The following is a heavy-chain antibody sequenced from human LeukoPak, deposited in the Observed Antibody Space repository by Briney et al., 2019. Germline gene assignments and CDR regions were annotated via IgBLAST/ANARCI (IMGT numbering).Heavy chain of an antibody. J-gene: IGHJ6*02. Sequence: ASVKVSCKASGYTFTSYDINWVRQATGQGLEWMGWMNPNSGNTGYAQKFQGRVTMTRNTSISTAYMELSSLRSEDTAVYYCARVTMVRSAFHYYYGMDVWGQGTTVTVSS. CDR1: GYTFTSYD. D-gene: IGHD3-10*01. CDR3: ARVTMVRSAFHYYYGMDV. CDR2: MNPNSGNT. V-gene: IGHV1-8*01.